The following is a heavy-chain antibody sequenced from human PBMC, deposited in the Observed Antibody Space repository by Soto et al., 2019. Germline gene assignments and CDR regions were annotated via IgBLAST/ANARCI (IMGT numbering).Heavy chain of an antibody. CDR1: GGTFSSYA. CDR2: IIPIFGTA. CDR3: ARLGYYDSSGYSLFDY. J-gene: IGHJ4*02. Sequence: SVKVSCKASGGTFSSYAISWVRQAPGQGLEWVGGIIPIFGTANYAQKFQGRVTITADKSTSTAYMELSSLRSEDTAVYYCARLGYYDSSGYSLFDYWGQGTLVTVSS. D-gene: IGHD3-22*01. V-gene: IGHV1-69*06.